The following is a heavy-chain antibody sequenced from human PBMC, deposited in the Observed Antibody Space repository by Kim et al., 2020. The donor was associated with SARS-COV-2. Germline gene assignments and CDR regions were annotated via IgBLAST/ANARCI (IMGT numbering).Heavy chain of an antibody. D-gene: IGHD3-16*01. CDR3: ARLSTGYVWGNFDY. V-gene: IGHV3-74*01. CDR1: GFTFSSYW. CDR2: VNSDGSSI. Sequence: GGSLRLSCVASGFTFSSYWMHWVRQAPGKGLVWVSRVNSDGSSISYADSVKGRFTISRDNARNTLYLQMNSLRAEDTAVYYCARLSTGYVWGNFDYWGQG. J-gene: IGHJ4*02.